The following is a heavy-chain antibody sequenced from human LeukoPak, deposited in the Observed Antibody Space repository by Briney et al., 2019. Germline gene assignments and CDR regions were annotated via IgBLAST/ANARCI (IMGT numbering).Heavy chain of an antibody. J-gene: IGHJ4*02. Sequence: GGSLRLSCAASGFTFSSYAMSWVRQAPGKGLEWVSAISGSGGSTYYADSVKGRFTISRDNSKNTLFLQMNSLTADDTAMYYCTRTSVSGDGYKVGYFDYWGQGTLVTVSS. CDR1: GFTFSSYA. D-gene: IGHD5-24*01. CDR3: TRTSVSGDGYKVGYFDY. V-gene: IGHV3-23*01. CDR2: ISGSGGST.